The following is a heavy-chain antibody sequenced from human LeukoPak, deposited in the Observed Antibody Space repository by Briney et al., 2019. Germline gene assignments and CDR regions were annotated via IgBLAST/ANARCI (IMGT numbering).Heavy chain of an antibody. Sequence: PGRSLRLSCAASGFTFSIYGMHWVRQAPGKGLEWVAFIWYDGSNKYYADSVKGRFTISRDNSKNTLYLQMNSLRAEETAVYYCARDRGYCSSISCYYAFDIWGQGTMVTVSS. CDR3: ARDRGYCSSISCYYAFDI. CDR2: IWYDGSNK. J-gene: IGHJ3*02. CDR1: GFTFSIYG. V-gene: IGHV3-33*08. D-gene: IGHD2-2*01.